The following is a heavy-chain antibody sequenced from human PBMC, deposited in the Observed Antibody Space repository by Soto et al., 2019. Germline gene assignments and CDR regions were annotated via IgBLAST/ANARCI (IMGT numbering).Heavy chain of an antibody. V-gene: IGHV3-33*01. J-gene: IGHJ6*02. CDR3: ARETSYDFWRVPQTMDV. CDR1: GFTFSSYV. Sequence: QVQLVESGGGVVQPGTSLRLSCAPSGFTFSSYVMHWVRQAPGKGLEWVAVVHYDGTKKYYADSVRGRFTISRDNSVNILYLQMNSLRPDDTAGYFCARETSYDFWRVPQTMDVWGQGTTVTVSS. CDR2: VHYDGTKK. D-gene: IGHD3-3*01.